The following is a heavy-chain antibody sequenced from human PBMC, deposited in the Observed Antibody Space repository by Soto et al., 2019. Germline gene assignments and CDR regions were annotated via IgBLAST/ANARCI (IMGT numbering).Heavy chain of an antibody. D-gene: IGHD3-22*01. CDR2: IYHNGST. CDR3: ARDRSGGPKRPNSMIWYWFDP. CDR1: GFTISTYNL. Sequence: GSLRLSCAASGFTISTYNLNWVRQAPGKGLEWIGEIYHNGSTNYKSSLKSRVIIKLDTSKNQFSLKLSSVTAADTAVYYCARDRSGGPKRPNSMIWYWFDPWGQGTLVTVSS. V-gene: IGHV4-4*02. J-gene: IGHJ5*02.